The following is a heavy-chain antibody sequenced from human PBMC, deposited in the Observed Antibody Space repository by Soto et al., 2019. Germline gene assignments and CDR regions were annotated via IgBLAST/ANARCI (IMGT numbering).Heavy chain of an antibody. CDR2: FDPEDGET. Sequence: ASVKVSCKVSGYTLTELSMHWVRQAPGKGLEWMGGFDPEDGETIYAQKFQGRVTMTKDTSTDTAYMELSSLRSEDTAVYYCARGGTPIDYWGQGTLVTVSS. J-gene: IGHJ4*02. V-gene: IGHV1-24*01. CDR1: GYTLTELS. CDR3: ARGGTPIDY. D-gene: IGHD3-16*01.